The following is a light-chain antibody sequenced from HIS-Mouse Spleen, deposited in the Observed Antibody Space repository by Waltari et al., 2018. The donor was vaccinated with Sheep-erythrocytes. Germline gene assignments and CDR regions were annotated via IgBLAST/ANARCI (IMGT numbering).Light chain of an antibody. CDR3: CSYAGSSTYVV. Sequence: QSALTQPASVSGSPGQSITISCTGTSSDVGSYNLVSWYQQHPGKAPKLMIYEGSKRHSGVSNRFSGSKSGNTASLTISGLRAEDEADYYCCSYAGSSTYVVFGGGTKLTVL. J-gene: IGLJ2*01. CDR1: SSDVGSYNL. V-gene: IGLV2-23*01. CDR2: EGS.